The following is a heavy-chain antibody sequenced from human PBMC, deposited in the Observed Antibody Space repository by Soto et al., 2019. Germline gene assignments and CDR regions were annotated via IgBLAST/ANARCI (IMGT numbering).Heavy chain of an antibody. J-gene: IGHJ5*02. CDR1: GYTFPSYS. Sequence: ASVNVSCKSSGYTFPSYSIHWVRRAPGQRLEWMGWINAGNGNTKYSQKFQGRVTITRDTSASTAYMELSSLRSEDTAVYYCARDTYSSGWYMVWFDPWGQGTLVTVSS. CDR3: ARDTYSSGWYMVWFDP. CDR2: INAGNGNT. V-gene: IGHV1-3*01. D-gene: IGHD6-19*01.